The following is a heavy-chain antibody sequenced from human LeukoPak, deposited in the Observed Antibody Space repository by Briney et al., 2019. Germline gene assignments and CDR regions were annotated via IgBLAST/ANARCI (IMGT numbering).Heavy chain of an antibody. CDR3: AKPPYDFWSGSKYYFDY. D-gene: IGHD3-3*01. CDR2: IKQDGSEK. V-gene: IGHV3-7*01. Sequence: GGSLRLSCAASGFTFSSYWMSWVRQAPGKGLGWVANIKQDGSEKYYVDSVKGRFTISRDNSKNTLYLQMNSLRAEDTAVYYCAKPPYDFWSGSKYYFDYWGQGTLVTVSS. CDR1: GFTFSSYW. J-gene: IGHJ4*02.